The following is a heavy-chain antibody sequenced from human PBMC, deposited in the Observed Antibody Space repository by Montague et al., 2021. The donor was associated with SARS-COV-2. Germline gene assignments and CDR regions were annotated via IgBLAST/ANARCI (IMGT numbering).Heavy chain of an antibody. CDR2: IYYSRST. V-gene: IGHV4-59*12. CDR1: GGSISSYY. J-gene: IGHJ3*02. D-gene: IGHD2-15*01. Sequence: SETLSLTCTVSGGSISSYYWSWTRQPPGKGLEWIGYIYYSRSTNYNPSLKSRVTISVDTSKNQFSLKLSSVTAADTAVYYCARGDGVVVAAPYIWGQGTMVTVSS. CDR3: ARGDGVVVAAPYI.